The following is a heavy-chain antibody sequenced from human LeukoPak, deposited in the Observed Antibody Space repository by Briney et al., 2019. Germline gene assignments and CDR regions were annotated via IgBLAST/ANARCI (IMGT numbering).Heavy chain of an antibody. CDR3: ARVPSLYGDYYFDY. Sequence: SETLSLTCTVSGGSISSYYWSWIRQPPGKGLEWIGYIYYSGSTNYNPSLQSRVTISVDTSKNKCSLKLSSVTAADTAVYYCARVPSLYGDYYFDYWGQGTLVTVSS. J-gene: IGHJ4*02. CDR2: IYYSGST. D-gene: IGHD4-17*01. CDR1: GGSISSYY. V-gene: IGHV4-59*01.